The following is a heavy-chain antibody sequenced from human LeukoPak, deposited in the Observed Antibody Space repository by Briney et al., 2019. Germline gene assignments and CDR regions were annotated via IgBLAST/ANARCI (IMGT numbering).Heavy chain of an antibody. CDR3: ARDHIAVAGNAAFDI. CDR2: ISAYNGNT. D-gene: IGHD6-19*01. V-gene: IGHV1-18*04. J-gene: IGHJ3*02. Sequence: ASVKVSCEASGYTFTNNYLHWVRQAPGQGLEWMGWISAYNGNTNYAQKLQGRVTMTTDTSTSTAYMELRSLRSDDTAVYYCARDHIAVAGNAAFDIWGQGTMVTVSS. CDR1: GYTFTNNY.